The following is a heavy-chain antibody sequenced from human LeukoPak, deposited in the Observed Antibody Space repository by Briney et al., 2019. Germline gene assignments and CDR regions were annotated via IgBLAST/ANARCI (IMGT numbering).Heavy chain of an antibody. D-gene: IGHD3-3*01. V-gene: IGHV1-8*03. CDR3: ARDDKDFWSGYTLFDY. Sequence: ASVKVSCKASGYTFTSYDINWVRQATGQGLEWMGWMNPNSGNTGYAQKFQGRVTITRNTSISTAYMELSSLRSEDTAVYYCARDDKDFWSGYTLFDYGRQGTLVTVSS. CDR1: GYTFTSYD. J-gene: IGHJ4*02. CDR2: MNPNSGNT.